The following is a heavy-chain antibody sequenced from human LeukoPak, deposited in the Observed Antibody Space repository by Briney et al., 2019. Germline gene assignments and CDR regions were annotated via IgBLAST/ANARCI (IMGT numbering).Heavy chain of an antibody. CDR1: GGTFSSYA. CDR2: IIPIFGTA. J-gene: IGHJ4*02. V-gene: IGHV1-69*13. CDR3: AREGEMATIPDFFDY. Sequence: SVKVSCKASGGTFSSYAISWVRQAPGQGLEWMGGIIPIFGTANYAQKFQGRVTITADESTSTAYMELSSLRSEDTAVYYCAREGEMATIPDFFDYWGQGPLVTVSS. D-gene: IGHD5-24*01.